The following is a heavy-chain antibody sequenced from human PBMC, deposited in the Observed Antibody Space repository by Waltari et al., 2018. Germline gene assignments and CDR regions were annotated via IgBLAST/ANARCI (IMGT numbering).Heavy chain of an antibody. J-gene: IGHJ4*02. Sequence: QLQLQESGPGLVKPSETPSLTCTVSGASISRSSYYWGWIRQPPGKGLEWIGNIYYSGSTYYNPSLKSRVTISVDTSKNQFSLKLSSVTAADTAVYYCARVITKWESYYYFDYWGQGTLVTVSS. CDR2: IYYSGST. CDR1: GASISRSSYY. CDR3: ARVITKWESYYYFDY. D-gene: IGHD1-26*01. V-gene: IGHV4-39*07.